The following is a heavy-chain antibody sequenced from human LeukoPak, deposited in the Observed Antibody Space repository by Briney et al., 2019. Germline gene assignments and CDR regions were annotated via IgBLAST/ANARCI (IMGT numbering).Heavy chain of an antibody. V-gene: IGHV3-23*01. J-gene: IGHJ4*02. CDR2: ISGSGNST. CDR3: AKVLVLVSANRYYFDY. D-gene: IGHD2-15*01. CDR1: GIKLSNYG. Sequence: PGGSLRLSCVVSGIKLSNYGMSWVRQAPGKGLEWVSLISGSGNSTYYADSVKGRFTISRDNSKNTLYLQMNSLRAEDTAVYYCAKVLVLVSANRYYFDYWGQGTLVTVSS.